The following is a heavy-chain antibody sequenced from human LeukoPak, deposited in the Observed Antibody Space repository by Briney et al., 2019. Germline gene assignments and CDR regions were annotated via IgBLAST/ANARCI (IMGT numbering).Heavy chain of an antibody. CDR2: IYTTGST. V-gene: IGHV4-4*09. D-gene: IGHD5-24*01. Sequence: SETLSLTCTVSGSSIGTYSWSWIRQPPGKGLEWVGYIYTTGSTHYNASLKNRVTMSLDASKNQLSLRLRSVTAADTAVVYCARHRAEMATITDDAFDIWGQGTMVTVSS. J-gene: IGHJ3*02. CDR3: ARHRAEMATITDDAFDI. CDR1: GSSIGTYS.